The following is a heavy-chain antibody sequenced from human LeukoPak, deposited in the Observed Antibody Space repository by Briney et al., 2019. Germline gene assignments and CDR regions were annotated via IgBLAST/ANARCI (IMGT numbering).Heavy chain of an antibody. CDR1: GYTFTSYG. Sequence: ASVKVSCKASGYTFTSYGISWVRQAPGQGLEWMGIINPSGGSTSYAQKFQGRVTMTRDTSTSTVYMELSSLRSEDTAVYYCAGDQAVSGNWFDPWGQGTLVTVSS. CDR3: AGDQAVSGNWFDP. J-gene: IGHJ5*02. V-gene: IGHV1-46*01. D-gene: IGHD5/OR15-5a*01. CDR2: INPSGGST.